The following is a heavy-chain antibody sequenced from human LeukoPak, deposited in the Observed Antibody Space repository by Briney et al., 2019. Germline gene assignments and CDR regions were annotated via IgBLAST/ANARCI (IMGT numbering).Heavy chain of an antibody. J-gene: IGHJ4*02. CDR3: AITKAYDYVWGSYRPCDY. D-gene: IGHD3-16*02. Sequence: PGGSLRLSCAASGFTFSSYEMNWVRQAPGKGLEWVSYISSSGSTIYYADSVKGRFTISRDNAKNSLYLQMNSLRAEDTAVYYCAITKAYDYVWGSYRPCDYWGQGTLVTVSS. CDR1: GFTFSSYE. CDR2: ISSSGSTI. V-gene: IGHV3-48*03.